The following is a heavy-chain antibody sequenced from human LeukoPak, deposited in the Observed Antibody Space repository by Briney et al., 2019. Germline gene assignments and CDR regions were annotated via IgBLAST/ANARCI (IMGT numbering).Heavy chain of an antibody. CDR1: GYTFTGYY. J-gene: IGHJ4*02. CDR2: IIPIFGTA. V-gene: IGHV1-69*05. D-gene: IGHD3-9*01. CDR3: ARGYYDILTGYYLFDY. Sequence: GASVKVSCKASGYTFTGYYMHWVRQAPGQGLEWMGRIIPIFGTANYAQKFQGRVTITTDESTSTAYMELSSLRSEDTAVYYCARGYYDILTGYYLFDYWGQGTLVTVSS.